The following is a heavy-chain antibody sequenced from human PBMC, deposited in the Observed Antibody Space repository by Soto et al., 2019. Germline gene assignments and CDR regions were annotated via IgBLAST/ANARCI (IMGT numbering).Heavy chain of an antibody. Sequence: QVQLQESGPGLVKPSGTLSLTCAVSGGSISSDIWWTWVRQPPGKGLEWIGEIYHSGSTNYNPSFKSRVTMSLDRSKNQFSVKLTSVTAADTAVYYCARGVILGSGWYHYFDYWGQGSLVTVSS. CDR2: IYHSGST. J-gene: IGHJ4*02. CDR3: ARGVILGSGWYHYFDY. CDR1: GGSISSDIW. V-gene: IGHV4-4*02. D-gene: IGHD6-19*01.